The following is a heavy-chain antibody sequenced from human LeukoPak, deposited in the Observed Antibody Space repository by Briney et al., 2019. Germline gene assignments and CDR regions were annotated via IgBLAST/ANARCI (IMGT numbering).Heavy chain of an antibody. Sequence: PSETLSLTCTVSGGSISSSSYYWGWIRQPPGKGLEWIGSIYYSGSTYYNPSLKSRVTISVDTSKNQFSLKLSSVTAADTAVHYCARLSGGTMVRGVKYFQHWGQGNLVTVSS. CDR2: IYYSGST. CDR1: GGSISSSSYY. V-gene: IGHV4-39*07. J-gene: IGHJ1*01. D-gene: IGHD3-10*01. CDR3: ARLSGGTMVRGVKYFQH.